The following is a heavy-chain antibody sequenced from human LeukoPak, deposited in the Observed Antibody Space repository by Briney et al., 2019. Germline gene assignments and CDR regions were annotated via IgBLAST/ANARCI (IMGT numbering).Heavy chain of an antibody. D-gene: IGHD3-10*01. CDR1: GFTFSSYI. Sequence: GGSLRLSCAASGFTFSSYIMNWVRQAPGKGLEWVSSISSSSSYIYYADSMKGRFTISRDNAKNSLYLQMNSLRAEDTAVYYCARAYGSGSYHFDYWGQGTLVTVSS. V-gene: IGHV3-21*06. J-gene: IGHJ4*02. CDR2: ISSSSSYI. CDR3: ARAYGSGSYHFDY.